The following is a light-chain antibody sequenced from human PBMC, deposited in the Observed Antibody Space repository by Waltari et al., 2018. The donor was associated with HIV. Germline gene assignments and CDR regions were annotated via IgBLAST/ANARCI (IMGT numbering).Light chain of an antibody. CDR1: KLGAKY. J-gene: IGLJ2*01. CDR3: QAWDSSTVV. CDR2: QDS. V-gene: IGLV3-1*01. Sequence: SYELPQPPSVSVSPGQTASLTCSGDKLGAKYACWYQQKPGQSPVLVIYQDSKRPSGIPERFSGSNSGNTATLTISGTQAMDEADYYCQAWDSSTVVFGGGTKLTVL.